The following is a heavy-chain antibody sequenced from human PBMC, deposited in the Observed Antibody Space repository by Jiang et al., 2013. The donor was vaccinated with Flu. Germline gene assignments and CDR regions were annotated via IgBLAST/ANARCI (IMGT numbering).Heavy chain of an antibody. D-gene: IGHD2-2*01. CDR2: IYYSGST. Sequence: LEWIGSIYYSGSTYYNPSLKSRVTISVDTSKNQFSLKLSSVTAADTAVYYCARHVVGGSPPGYWGQGTLVTVSS. V-gene: IGHV4-39*01. J-gene: IGHJ4*02. CDR3: ARHVVGGSPPGY.